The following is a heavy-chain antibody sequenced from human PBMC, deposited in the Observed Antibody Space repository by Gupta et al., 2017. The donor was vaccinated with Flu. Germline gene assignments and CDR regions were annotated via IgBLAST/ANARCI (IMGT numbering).Heavy chain of an antibody. CDR1: GYTFTSYD. CDR2: MNPNSGNT. CDR3: ATRRGSGWAVDD. D-gene: IGHD6-19*01. Sequence: QVQLVQSGAEVKKPGASVKVSCKASGYTFTSYDINWVRQATGQGREWMGWMNPNSGNTGYAQKFQGRVTMTRNTSISTAYMELSSLRSEDMAVYYCATRRGSGWAVDDWGQGTLVTVSS. J-gene: IGHJ4*02. V-gene: IGHV1-8*01.